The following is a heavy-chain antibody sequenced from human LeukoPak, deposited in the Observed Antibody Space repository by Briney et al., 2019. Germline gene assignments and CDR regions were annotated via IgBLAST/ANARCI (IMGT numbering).Heavy chain of an antibody. J-gene: IGHJ1*01. D-gene: IGHD3-22*01. CDR1: GGSISSYY. CDR3: ARLASNRRIVVHNFQH. Sequence: SETLSLTCTVSGGSISSYYWSWIRQPPGKGLEWIGYIYYSGSTNYNPSLKSRVTISVDTSKNQFSLKLSSVTAADTAVYYCARLASNRRIVVHNFQHWGQGTLVTVSS. V-gene: IGHV4-59*01. CDR2: IYYSGST.